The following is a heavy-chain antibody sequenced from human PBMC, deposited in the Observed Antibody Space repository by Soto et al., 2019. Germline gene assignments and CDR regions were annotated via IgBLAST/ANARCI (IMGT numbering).Heavy chain of an antibody. J-gene: IGHJ4*02. CDR1: GFTFSSYS. CDR2: ISGSGNYT. Sequence: GGTLRLSCAASGFTFSSYSMNWVRQAPGKGLEWVSSISGSGNYTHYADFLRGRFTISRDNAKTSLYLQMNSLRAEDTAVYYCAREGINNYNEYYFDSWGQGTVVTVSS. CDR3: AREGINNYNEYYFDS. D-gene: IGHD4-4*01. V-gene: IGHV3-21*01.